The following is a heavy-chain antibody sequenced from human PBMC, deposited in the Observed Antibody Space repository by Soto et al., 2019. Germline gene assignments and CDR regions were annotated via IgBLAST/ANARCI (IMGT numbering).Heavy chain of an antibody. CDR3: AGLGNYCDSGGYWAPDYYGMDV. CDR2: INAGNGNT. D-gene: IGHD3-22*01. J-gene: IGHJ6*02. Sequence: ASVKVSCKASGYTFTSYAMHWVRQAPGQRLEWMGWINAGNGNTKYSQKFQGRVTTTRDTSASTAYMELSSLRSEDTAVYYCAGLGNYCDSGGYWAPDYYGMDVWGQGSTVTVS. V-gene: IGHV1-3*01. CDR1: GYTFTSYA.